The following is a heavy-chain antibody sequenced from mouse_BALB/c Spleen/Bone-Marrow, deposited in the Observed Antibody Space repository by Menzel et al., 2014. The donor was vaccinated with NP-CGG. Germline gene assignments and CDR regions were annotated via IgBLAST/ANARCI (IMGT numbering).Heavy chain of an antibody. CDR1: GFTFSDYY. CDR2: ISNGGGST. D-gene: IGHD2-4*01. J-gene: IGHJ3*01. V-gene: IGHV5-12*02. Sequence: DVQLVESGGGLVQPGGSLKLSCATSGFTFSDYYMYWVRQTPEKRLEWVAYISNGGGSTYYPDTVKGRFTISRDNAKNTLYLKMSRLKSEDTAIYYCASHNYDETWFAYWGQGTLVTVSA. CDR3: ASHNYDETWFAY.